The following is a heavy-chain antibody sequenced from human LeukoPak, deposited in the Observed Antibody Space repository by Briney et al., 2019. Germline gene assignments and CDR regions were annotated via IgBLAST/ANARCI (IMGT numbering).Heavy chain of an antibody. V-gene: IGHV4-59*08. Sequence: SETLSLTCTVSGDSINNYYWSWIRQPPGKGLEWIGYIYYSGSTNYNPSLKSRVTISIDTSKNQFSLKLTSVTAADTAVYYCARRNDFGIWGQGTMVTVSS. CDR3: ARRNDFGI. CDR1: GDSINNYY. J-gene: IGHJ3*02. CDR2: IYYSGST.